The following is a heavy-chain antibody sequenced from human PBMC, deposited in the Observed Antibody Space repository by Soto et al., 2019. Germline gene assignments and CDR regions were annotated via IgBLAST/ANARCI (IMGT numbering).Heavy chain of an antibody. Sequence: SDTLSLSCTVAGGSISSSSYYWVWIRQPPGKGLEWIGSIYYSGSTYYNPSLKSRVTISVDTSKNQFSLKLSSVTAADTAVYYCARHRGSGSYRAVDYYYYMDVWGKGTTVT. CDR2: IYYSGST. CDR3: ARHRGSGSYRAVDYYYYMDV. D-gene: IGHD3-10*01. V-gene: IGHV4-39*01. CDR1: GGSISSSSYY. J-gene: IGHJ6*03.